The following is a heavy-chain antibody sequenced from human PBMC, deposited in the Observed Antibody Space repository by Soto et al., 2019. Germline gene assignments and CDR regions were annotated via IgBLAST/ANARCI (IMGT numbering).Heavy chain of an antibody. CDR2: IYTSGST. J-gene: IGHJ5*02. D-gene: IGHD3-3*01. CDR3: ARDLGGWLLFGGQESWFDP. CDR1: GGSISSYY. V-gene: IGHV4-4*07. Sequence: QVQLQESGPGLVKPSETLSLTCTVSGGSISSYYWSWIRQPAGKGLEWIGRIYTSGSTNYNPSLKSRVTLSVDTSKNQFSLKLSSVTAADTAVYYCARDLGGWLLFGGQESWFDPWGQGTLVTVSS.